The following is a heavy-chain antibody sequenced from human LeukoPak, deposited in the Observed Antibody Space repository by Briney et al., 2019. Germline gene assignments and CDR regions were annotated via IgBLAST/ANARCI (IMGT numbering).Heavy chain of an antibody. Sequence: PGGSLRLSCAASGFTFSSYAMSWVRQAPGKGLEWVSSISSSSSYIYYADSVKGRFTISRDNAKNSLYLQMNSLRAEDTAVYYCAREAGYDFWSAYLYYFDYWGQGTLVTVSS. CDR1: GFTFSSYA. J-gene: IGHJ4*02. V-gene: IGHV3-21*01. CDR3: AREAGYDFWSAYLYYFDY. CDR2: ISSSSSYI. D-gene: IGHD3-3*01.